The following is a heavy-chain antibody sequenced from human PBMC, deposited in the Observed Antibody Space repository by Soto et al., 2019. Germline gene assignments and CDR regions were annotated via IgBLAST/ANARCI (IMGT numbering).Heavy chain of an antibody. V-gene: IGHV3-9*01. J-gene: IGHJ6*03. CDR2: ISWNSGSI. D-gene: IGHD5-12*01. CDR3: AKDMEYSGYDAPSYYMDV. CDR1: GFTFDDYA. Sequence: GGSLRLSCVASGFTFDDYAMHWVRQAPGKGLEWVSGISWNSGSIGYADSVKGRFTISRDNAKNSLYLQMNSLRAEDTALYYCAKDMEYSGYDAPSYYMDVWGKGTTVTVSS.